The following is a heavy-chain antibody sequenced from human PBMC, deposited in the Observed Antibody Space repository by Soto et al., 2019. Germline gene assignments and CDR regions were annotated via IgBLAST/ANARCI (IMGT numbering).Heavy chain of an antibody. V-gene: IGHV3-11*01. Sequence: QVQLVESGGGLVKPGGSLRLSCAASGFTFSVYYMSWIRQAPGKGLEWVSYISSSGSTIYYADSVKGRFTISRDNAKNSLYLQMNSLRAEDTAVYYCARVHYDILTGYYGNDAFDIWGQGTMVTVSS. J-gene: IGHJ3*02. CDR2: ISSSGSTI. CDR1: GFTFSVYY. D-gene: IGHD3-9*01. CDR3: ARVHYDILTGYYGNDAFDI.